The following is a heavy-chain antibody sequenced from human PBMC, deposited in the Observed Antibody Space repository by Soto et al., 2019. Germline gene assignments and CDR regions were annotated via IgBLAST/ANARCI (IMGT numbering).Heavy chain of an antibody. CDR1: GGTFSIYT. CDR3: ASPRAYDFWSGYLDYYYYMDV. Sequence: GASVKVSCKASGGTFSIYTIIWVRQAPGQGLEWMGRIIPILGIANYAQKFQGRVTITADKSTSTAYMELSSLRSEDTAVYYCASPRAYDFWSGYLDYYYYMDVWGKGTTVTVSS. CDR2: IIPILGIA. J-gene: IGHJ6*03. V-gene: IGHV1-69*02. D-gene: IGHD3-3*01.